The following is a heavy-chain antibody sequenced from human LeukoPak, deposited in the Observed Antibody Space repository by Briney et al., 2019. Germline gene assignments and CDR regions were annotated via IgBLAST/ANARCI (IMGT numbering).Heavy chain of an antibody. V-gene: IGHV3-23*01. Sequence: GSLRLSCAAFGFTFSSYAIRWGRQAPGKGVEWVSAISGSGGSTYYADSVEGPFTISRDKSKNTLYLQMNSPRAEDTAVYYRAKDNGYSIDYWGQGTLVTVSS. J-gene: IGHJ4*02. CDR2: ISGSGGST. CDR1: GFTFSSYA. CDR3: AKDNGYSIDY. D-gene: IGHD5-18*01.